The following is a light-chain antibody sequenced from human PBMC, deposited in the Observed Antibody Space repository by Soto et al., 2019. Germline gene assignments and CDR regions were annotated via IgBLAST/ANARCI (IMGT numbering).Light chain of an antibody. CDR3: QQYLSYPIT. CDR2: KAS. J-gene: IGKJ5*01. CDR1: QSLSSW. V-gene: IGKV1-5*03. Sequence: DIQMTQSPSNLSASVGDRVTITCRASQSLSSWLAWYQQKPGKAPKSLIYKASSLESGVPSRFSGSGSGTEFTLTISSLQPDDFATYYCQQYLSYPITFGQGTRLEIK.